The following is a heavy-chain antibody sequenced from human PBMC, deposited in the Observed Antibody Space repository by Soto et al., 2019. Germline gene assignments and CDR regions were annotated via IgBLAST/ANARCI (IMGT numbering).Heavy chain of an antibody. J-gene: IGHJ4*02. CDR2: IKQDGSEK. Sequence: PGGSLRLSCAASEFNFSNYWMNWVRQAPGKGLEWVAIIKQDGSEKYYVDSVTGRFTISRDNAKNSLYLQMDSLRAEDTDMYYCVRSSGWLLDYWGQGTLVTVSS. D-gene: IGHD6-19*01. V-gene: IGHV3-7*05. CDR1: EFNFSNYW. CDR3: VRSSGWLLDY.